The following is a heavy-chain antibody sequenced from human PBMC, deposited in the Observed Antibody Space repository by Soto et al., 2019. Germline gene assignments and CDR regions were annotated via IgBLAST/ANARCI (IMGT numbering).Heavy chain of an antibody. Sequence: SETLSLTCAVSDFSISSGYYWGWIRQPPGKGLEWIGSISHTGTTYYNPSLKSRVTISLDTSKNQFSLRLSSVTAADTAVYYCARERGSSSWEDYWGQGTLVTVSS. CDR1: DFSISSGYY. CDR3: ARERGSSSWEDY. V-gene: IGHV4-38-2*02. D-gene: IGHD2-2*01. CDR2: ISHTGTT. J-gene: IGHJ4*02.